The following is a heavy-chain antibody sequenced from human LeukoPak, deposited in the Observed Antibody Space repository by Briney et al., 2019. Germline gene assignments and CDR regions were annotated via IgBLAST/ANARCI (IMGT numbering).Heavy chain of an antibody. V-gene: IGHV4-4*02. D-gene: IGHD6-13*01. CDR2: VYHSGST. Sequence: KTSETLSLTCAVSGGSISSNNWWSWVRQPPGKGLEWIGEVYHSGSTSYNPSLLSRVTISVDRSKNQFSLRLRSVTAADTAVYYCARSITAADDAFDIWGQGTMVTVSS. CDR3: ARSITAADDAFDI. CDR1: GGSISSNNW. J-gene: IGHJ3*02.